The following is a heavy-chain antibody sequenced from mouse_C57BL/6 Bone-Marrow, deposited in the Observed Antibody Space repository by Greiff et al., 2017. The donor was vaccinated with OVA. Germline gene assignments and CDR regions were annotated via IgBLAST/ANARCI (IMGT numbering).Heavy chain of an antibody. CDR3: ARRGDLYYFDY. Sequence: QVQLQQSGAELVRPGASVKLSCKASGYTFTDYYINWVKQRLGQGLEWIARIYPGSGNTYYNEKFKGKATLTAEKSSSTAYMQLSSLTSEDSAVYFCARRGDLYYFDYWGQGTTLTVSS. J-gene: IGHJ2*01. V-gene: IGHV1-76*01. CDR1: GYTFTDYY. CDR2: IYPGSGNT. D-gene: IGHD3-3*01.